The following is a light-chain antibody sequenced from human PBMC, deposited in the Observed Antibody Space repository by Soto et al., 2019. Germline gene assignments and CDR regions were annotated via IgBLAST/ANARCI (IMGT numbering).Light chain of an antibody. Sequence: QSALTQPRSVSGSPGQTVTISYTGTSSDVGGYNFVSWYQQHPGKAPKLMIYDATKRSSGVPDRFSGSKSGNTASLAISGLQAEDEADYYCCSYAGTYTLVFGGGTKLTVL. CDR3: CSYAGTYTLV. J-gene: IGLJ3*02. CDR2: DAT. V-gene: IGLV2-11*01. CDR1: SSDVGGYNF.